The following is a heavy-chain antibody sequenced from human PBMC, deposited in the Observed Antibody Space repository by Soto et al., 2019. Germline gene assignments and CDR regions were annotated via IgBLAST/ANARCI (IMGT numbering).Heavy chain of an antibody. Sequence: QVQLVESGGGVVQPGRSLRLSCAASGFTFRKNGMHWVRQAPGKGLAGVAVISYDGSNEYYADSVKGRFTISRDNSKNTMYPQMNTLRAEDTAVYYCAKVQEDYGAPPYYGMDVWRQGTTLTVSS. J-gene: IGHJ6*02. D-gene: IGHD4-17*01. CDR1: GFTFRKNG. CDR3: AKVQEDYGAPPYYGMDV. V-gene: IGHV3-30*18. CDR2: ISYDGSNE.